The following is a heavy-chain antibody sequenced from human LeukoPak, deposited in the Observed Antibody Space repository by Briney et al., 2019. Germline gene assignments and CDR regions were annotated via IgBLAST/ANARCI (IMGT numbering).Heavy chain of an antibody. J-gene: IGHJ2*01. V-gene: IGHV4-39*01. CDR3: ARLRENFYWYFDL. CDR1: GGSISSYY. Sequence: SETLSLTCTVSGGSISSYYWGWIRQPPGKGLEWIGSIYYSRSPYYNPSLKSRVTISVDTSRNQFSLKLTSVTAADTAVYYCARLRENFYWYFDLWGRGTLVTVSS. CDR2: IYYSRSP. D-gene: IGHD5-24*01.